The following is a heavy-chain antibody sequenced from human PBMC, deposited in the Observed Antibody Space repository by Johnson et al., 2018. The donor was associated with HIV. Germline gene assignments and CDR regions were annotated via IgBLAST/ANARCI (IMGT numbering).Heavy chain of an antibody. J-gene: IGHJ3*02. CDR2: PTDKLNSYTT. Sequence: VQLVESGGGLVKPGASLRLSCAASGFTFSSYAMHWVRQAPGKGLEWVGRPTDKLNSYTTQYAASVKGRFTISRDDSKNTLYLQMNSLKTEDTAVYYCTTDGLRTIDAFDIWGQGTMVTVSS. V-gene: IGHV3-72*01. CDR3: TTDGLRTIDAFDI. D-gene: IGHD5-12*01. CDR1: GFTFSSYA.